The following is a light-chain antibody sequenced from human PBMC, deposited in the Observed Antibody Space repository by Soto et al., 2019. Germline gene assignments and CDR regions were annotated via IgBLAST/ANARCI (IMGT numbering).Light chain of an antibody. CDR3: HQYGSTPT. CDR2: GAS. CDR1: QSVSSNY. V-gene: IGKV3-20*01. J-gene: IGKJ4*01. Sequence: EIVLTRSPGTLSLSPGERATLSCRASQSVSSNYLAWYQQKPGQAPRVLIYGASSRATGIPDRFSGSGSGTDFTLTISRLEPEDFAVYYCHQYGSTPTFGGGTKVDIK.